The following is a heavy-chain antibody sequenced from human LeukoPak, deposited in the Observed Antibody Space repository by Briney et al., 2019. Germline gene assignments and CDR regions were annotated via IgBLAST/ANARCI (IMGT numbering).Heavy chain of an antibody. D-gene: IGHD3-9*01. J-gene: IGHJ4*02. CDR3: ARGSRWRHYNILTGYYTY. Sequence: ASVKVSCKASGYTFTSYDINWVRQATGQGLEWMGWLNLNSGNTGYGQKFQVRGTMTRNTSISTAYMELSSLRSEDTAVYYCARGSRWRHYNILTGYYTYWGQGTLVTVSS. CDR2: LNLNSGNT. CDR1: GYTFTSYD. V-gene: IGHV1-8*01.